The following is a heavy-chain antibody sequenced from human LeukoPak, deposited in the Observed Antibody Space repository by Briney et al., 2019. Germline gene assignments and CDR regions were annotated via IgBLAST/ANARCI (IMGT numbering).Heavy chain of an antibody. D-gene: IGHD6-13*01. CDR1: GFTLRSYD. J-gene: IGHJ4*02. CDR3: ARGGIPASGIDEIDY. Sequence: GGSLRLSCAASGFTLRSYDMHWVRQVTGKGLEWVSAIGISGDTYYPNSVKGRFTISRENAKNSLYLQMNSLTAGDTAVYYCARGGIPASGIDEIDYWGQGTLVTVSS. V-gene: IGHV3-13*01. CDR2: IGISGDT.